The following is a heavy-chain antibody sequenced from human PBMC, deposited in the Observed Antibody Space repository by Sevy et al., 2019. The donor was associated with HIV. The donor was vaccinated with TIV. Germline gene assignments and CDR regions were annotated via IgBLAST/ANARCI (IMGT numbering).Heavy chain of an antibody. J-gene: IGHJ6*02. CDR2: INGKGRST. CDR3: AKTINSGGGVVPAANYYYYGLDV. Sequence: GGSLRLSCAASGFTFSGYAMNWVRQAPGKGLEWVSAINGKGRSTHYAYSVEGRFTISRDNSKNTLYLQMNSLRAEDKAVYYCAKTINSGGGVVPAANYYYYGLDVWGQGTTVTVSS. D-gene: IGHD2-2*01. CDR1: GFTFSGYA. V-gene: IGHV3-23*01.